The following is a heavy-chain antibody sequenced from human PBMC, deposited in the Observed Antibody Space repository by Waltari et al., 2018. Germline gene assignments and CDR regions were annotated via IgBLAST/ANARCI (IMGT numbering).Heavy chain of an antibody. CDR3: ARGGGGDWEWFDP. CDR1: VGSISGFY. V-gene: IGHV4-59*01. CDR2: IYYTGST. J-gene: IGHJ5*02. D-gene: IGHD2-21*02. Sequence: QVQLRESGPSLLKPSETLSLICTVSVGSISGFYWSWVRQPPGKGLDWIGYIYYTGSTNFNPSLKSRVTMSVDTSKNQFSLKLSSVTAADTAFYYCARGGGGDWEWFDPWGQGTLVAVSS.